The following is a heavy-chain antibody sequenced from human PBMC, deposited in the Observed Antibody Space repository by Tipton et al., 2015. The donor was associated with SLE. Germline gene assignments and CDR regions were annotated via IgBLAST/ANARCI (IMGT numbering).Heavy chain of an antibody. V-gene: IGHV3-30*03. CDR1: GFTFSSYG. Sequence: RSLRLSCEASGFTFSSYGIHWVRQAPGKGPEWVAVISHDGSNEYYTDSVKGRFTISRDNSKHTLYLQMNSLRTEDTAVYYCAILPVGQQLVPYLYFDLWGRGTLVTVSS. CDR2: ISHDGSNE. CDR3: AILPVGQQLVPYLYFDL. J-gene: IGHJ2*01. D-gene: IGHD6-13*01.